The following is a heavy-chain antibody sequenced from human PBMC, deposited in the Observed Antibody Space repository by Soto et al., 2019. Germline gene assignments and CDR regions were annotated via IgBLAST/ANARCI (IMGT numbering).Heavy chain of an antibody. V-gene: IGHV4-30-2*01. J-gene: IGHJ4*02. CDR1: GGSISSGGYS. CDR3: ARGGVDYYDSSGYYFSPYYFDY. CDR2: IYHSGST. D-gene: IGHD3-22*01. Sequence: PSETLSLTCAVSGGSISSGGYSWSWLRQPPGKGLEWIGYIYHSGSTYYNPSLKSRVTISVDRSKNQFSLKLSSVTAADTAVYYCARGGVDYYDSSGYYFSPYYFDYWGQGTLVTVSS.